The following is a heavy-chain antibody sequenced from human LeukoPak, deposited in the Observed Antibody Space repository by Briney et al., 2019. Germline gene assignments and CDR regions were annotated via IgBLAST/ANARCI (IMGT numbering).Heavy chain of an antibody. V-gene: IGHV4-34*01. D-gene: IGHD6-19*01. CDR2: INHSGST. CDR3: ARHIAVGEDV. J-gene: IGHJ6*02. CDR1: GGSFSGYY. Sequence: SETLSLTCAVYGGSFSGYYWSWIRQPPGKGLEWIGEINHSGSTNYNPSLKSRVTISVDTSKNQFSLKLNSVTAADTAVYYCARHIAVGEDVWGQGTTVTVSS.